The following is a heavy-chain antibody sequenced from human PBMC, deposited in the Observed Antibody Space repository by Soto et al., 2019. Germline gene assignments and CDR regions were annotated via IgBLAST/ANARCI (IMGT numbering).Heavy chain of an antibody. CDR1: GFTFSDYY. CDR3: ARDRGGYDRLYYYHGMDV. D-gene: IGHD5-12*01. V-gene: IGHV3-11*06. CDR2: ISSSSGST. Sequence: GGSLRLSCAASGFTFSDYYMSWIRQAPGKGLEYISYISSSSGSTNYADSVKGRYTISRDNAKNSLYLQMSSLRAEDTAVYYCARDRGGYDRLYYYHGMDVWGQGTTVTVSS. J-gene: IGHJ6*02.